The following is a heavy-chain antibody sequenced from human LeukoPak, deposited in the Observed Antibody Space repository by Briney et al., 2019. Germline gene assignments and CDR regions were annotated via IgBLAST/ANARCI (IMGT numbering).Heavy chain of an antibody. J-gene: IGHJ4*02. CDR3: ARGKEYVYYFDY. CDR1: GDSTSSAPYY. V-gene: IGHV4-31*03. CDR2: IYYNGQT. D-gene: IGHD2-2*01. Sequence: SETLSLTCTVSGDSTSSAPYYWSWIRQHPGKGLEWIGYIYYNGQTFYNPSLKSRVSISIDTSKNQFSLKLSPVTAADTAVYYCARGKEYVYYFDYWGQGTLVTVSS.